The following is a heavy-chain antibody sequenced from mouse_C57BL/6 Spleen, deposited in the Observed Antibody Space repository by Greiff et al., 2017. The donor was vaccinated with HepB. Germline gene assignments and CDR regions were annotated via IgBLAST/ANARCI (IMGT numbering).Heavy chain of an antibody. Sequence: QAQLQQPGAELVRPGTSVKLSCKASGYTFTSYWIHWVKQRPGQGLEWIGVIDPSDSYTNYNQKFKGKATLTVDTSSSTAYMQLSSLTSEDSAVYYCARSRLGNYYAMEYWGQGTSVTVSS. CDR3: ARSRLGNYYAMEY. CDR2: IDPSDSYT. D-gene: IGHD4-1*01. J-gene: IGHJ4*01. V-gene: IGHV1-59*01. CDR1: GYTFTSYW.